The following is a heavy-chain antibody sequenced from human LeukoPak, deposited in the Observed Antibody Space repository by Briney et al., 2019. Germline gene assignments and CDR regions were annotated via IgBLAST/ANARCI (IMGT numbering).Heavy chain of an antibody. D-gene: IGHD3-16*02. CDR1: GGSFSSSSYY. CDR2: IYYSGST. J-gene: IGHJ3*02. Sequence: SETLSLTCTVSGGSFSSSSYYWGWIRQPPGTGLEWIGSIYYSGSTYYNPSLKSRVTISVDTSKNQFSLKLSSVAAADTAVYYCARDVRVRIAETPSAGPYAFDIWGQGTMVTVSS. CDR3: ARDVRVRIAETPSAGPYAFDI. V-gene: IGHV4-39*07.